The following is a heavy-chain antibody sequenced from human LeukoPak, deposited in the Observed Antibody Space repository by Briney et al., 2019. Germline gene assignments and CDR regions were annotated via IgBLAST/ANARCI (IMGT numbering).Heavy chain of an antibody. V-gene: IGHV1-18*01. CDR2: ISAHNGNT. CDR3: ARDQEWELLYYYYGMDV. J-gene: IGHJ6*02. D-gene: IGHD1-26*01. Sequence: ASVKVSCKASGYTFTSYGISWVRQAPGQGLEWMGWISAHNGNTNYAQKLQGRVTMTTDTSTSTAYMELRSLRSDDTAVYYCARDQEWELLYYYYGMDVWGQGTTVTVSS. CDR1: GYTFTSYG.